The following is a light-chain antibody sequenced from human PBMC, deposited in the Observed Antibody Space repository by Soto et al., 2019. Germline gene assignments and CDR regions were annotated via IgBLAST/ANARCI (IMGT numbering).Light chain of an antibody. CDR3: HQRTKWPPT. CDR2: DAS. CDR1: QSISVY. J-gene: IGKJ4*01. Sequence: EIVLIQSPATLSLSPGERASLSCRASQSISVYLAWYQQKPGQAPRLLIYDASNRATGIPARFSGSGSGTDFTLTISSLEPEDFAVYYCHQRTKWPPTFGGGTKVEI. V-gene: IGKV3-11*01.